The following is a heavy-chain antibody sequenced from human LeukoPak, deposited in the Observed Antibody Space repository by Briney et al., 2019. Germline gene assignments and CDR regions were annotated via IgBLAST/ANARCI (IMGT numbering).Heavy chain of an antibody. J-gene: IGHJ4*02. CDR2: ISGTGANT. D-gene: IGHD6-19*01. Sequence: GGSLRLSCAASGFTFSAYAMSWVRQAPGKGLEWVSTISGTGANTYFADSVKGRFTISRDNSKNTLYLQMNSLRAEDTAVYYCASLAVAGSAFDYWGQGTLVTVSS. CDR1: GFTFSAYA. CDR3: ASLAVAGSAFDY. V-gene: IGHV3-23*01.